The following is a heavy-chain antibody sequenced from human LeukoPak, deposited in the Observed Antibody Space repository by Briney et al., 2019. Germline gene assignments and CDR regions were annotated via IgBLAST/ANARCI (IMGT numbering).Heavy chain of an antibody. CDR1: GFTFSNYW. J-gene: IGHJ3*02. Sequence: AGGSLRLSCAASGFTFSNYWMNWVRQAPGKGLEWVSYIGSSGSTVYYADSVKGRFTISRDNAKNSMYLQMNSLRDEDTAVYYCARDTLVYADSPDAFDIWGQGTMVTVSS. V-gene: IGHV3-48*02. CDR3: ARDTLVYADSPDAFDI. D-gene: IGHD4-17*01. CDR2: IGSSGSTV.